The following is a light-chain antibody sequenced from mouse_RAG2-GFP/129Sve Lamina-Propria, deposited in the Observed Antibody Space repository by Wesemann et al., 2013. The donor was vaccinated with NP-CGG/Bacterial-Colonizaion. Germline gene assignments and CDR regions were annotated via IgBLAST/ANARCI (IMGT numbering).Light chain of an antibody. CDR2: RTS. V-gene: IGKV4-80*01. CDR1: SSVSY. J-gene: IGKJ2*01. CDR3: HQWSSYPT. Sequence: QIVLTQSPAIMSASLGEEITLTCSASSSVSYMHWYQQKSGTSPKILIYRTSNLASGVPSRFSGSGSGTFYSLTISSVEAEDAADYYCHQWSSYPTFGGGTKLEIK.